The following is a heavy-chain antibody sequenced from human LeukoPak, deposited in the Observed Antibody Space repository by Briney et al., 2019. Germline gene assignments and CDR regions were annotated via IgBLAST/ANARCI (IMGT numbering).Heavy chain of an antibody. CDR1: GFTFSSYA. J-gene: IGHJ4*02. D-gene: IGHD3-3*01. Sequence: GGSLRLPCAASGFTFSSYAMHWVRQAPGKGLEWVAVISYDGSNKYYADSVKGRFTISRDNSKNTLYLQMNSLRAEDTAVYYCAKTERDGLRFLEWLSPFDYWGQGTLVTVSS. CDR3: AKTERDGLRFLEWLSPFDY. V-gene: IGHV3-30-3*02. CDR2: ISYDGSNK.